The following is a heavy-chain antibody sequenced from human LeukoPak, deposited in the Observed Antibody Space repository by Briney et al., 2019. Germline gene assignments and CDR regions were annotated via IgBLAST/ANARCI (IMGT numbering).Heavy chain of an antibody. CDR1: GDNISSYD. Sequence: PSETLSLTCTVSGDNISSYDWSWPRQPPGKGLEWIGYFRYSGSTNYNPSLQRRATITADTSMNQPSLKRIFLTAADTAGYYCARLRRGYSDYNPNWFDPWGQGTLVTVSS. J-gene: IGHJ5*02. CDR2: FRYSGST. CDR3: ARLRRGYSDYNPNWFDP. D-gene: IGHD5-12*01. V-gene: IGHV4-59*08.